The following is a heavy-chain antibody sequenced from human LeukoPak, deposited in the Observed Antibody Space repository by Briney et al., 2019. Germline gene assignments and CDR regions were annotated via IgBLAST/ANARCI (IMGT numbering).Heavy chain of an antibody. D-gene: IGHD3-3*01. CDR2: MNPNSGKT. J-gene: IGHJ6*02. Sequence: GASVKVSCKASGYTFTSYDINWVRQATGQGLEWMGWMNPNSGKTGYAQKFQGRVTMTRNTSISTAYMELSSLRSEDTAVYYCARAYQGYDFWSGPSPYGMDVWGQGTTVTVSS. V-gene: IGHV1-8*01. CDR3: ARAYQGYDFWSGPSPYGMDV. CDR1: GYTFTSYD.